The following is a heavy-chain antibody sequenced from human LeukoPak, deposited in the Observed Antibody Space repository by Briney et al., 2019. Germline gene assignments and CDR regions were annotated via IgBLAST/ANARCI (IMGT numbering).Heavy chain of an antibody. J-gene: IGHJ4*02. CDR2: IYYSGST. CDR3: ARRGWNYGEYYFDY. V-gene: IGHV4-59*01. D-gene: IGHD1-7*01. Sequence: SETLSLTCTVSGGSIRSYYWRWIRQPPGKGLEWIGYIYYSGSTNYNPSLKSRVTISVDTSKNQFSLKLSSVTAADTAVYYCARRGWNYGEYYFDYWGQGTLVTVSS. CDR1: GGSIRSYY.